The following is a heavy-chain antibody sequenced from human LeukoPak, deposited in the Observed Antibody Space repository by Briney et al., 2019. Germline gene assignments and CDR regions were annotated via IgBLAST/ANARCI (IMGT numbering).Heavy chain of an antibody. CDR1: GGTFSSYA. CDR3: ARAWAGQYYFDY. V-gene: IGHV1-69*04. D-gene: IGHD1-14*01. CDR2: IIPILGIA. J-gene: IGHJ4*02. Sequence: SVKVSCKASGGTFSSYAISWVRQAPGQGLEWMRRIIPILGIANYAQKFQGRVTITADKSTSTAYMELSSLRSEDTAVYYCARAWAGQYYFDYWGQGTLVTVSS.